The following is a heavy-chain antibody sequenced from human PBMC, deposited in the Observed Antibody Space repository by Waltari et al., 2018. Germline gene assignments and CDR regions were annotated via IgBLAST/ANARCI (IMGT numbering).Heavy chain of an antibody. D-gene: IGHD6-6*01. J-gene: IGHJ6*02. V-gene: IGHV4-59*11. CDR3: AREGYSSSSGYGMDV. Sequence: QVQLQESGPGLVKPSETLSPTCTVSGGSISSHYWSWIRQPPGKGLEWIGYIYYSGSTNYNPSLKSRVTISVDTSKNQFSLKLSSVTAADTAVYYCAREGYSSSSGYGMDVWGQGTTVTVSS. CDR1: GGSISSHY. CDR2: IYYSGST.